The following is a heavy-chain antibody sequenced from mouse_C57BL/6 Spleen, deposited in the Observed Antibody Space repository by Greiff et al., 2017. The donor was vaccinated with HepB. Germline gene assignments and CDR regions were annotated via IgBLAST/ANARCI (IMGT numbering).Heavy chain of an antibody. J-gene: IGHJ3*01. CDR2: IDPETGGT. CDR1: GYTFTDYE. CDR3: TRPLIYYGNYWFAY. Sequence: VQLQQSGAELVRPGASVTLSCKASGYTFTDYEMHWVKQTPVHGLEWIGAIDPETGGTAYNQKFKGKAILTADKSSSTAYMELRSLTSEDSAVYYCTRPLIYYGNYWFAYWGQGTLVTVSA. D-gene: IGHD2-1*01. V-gene: IGHV1-15*01.